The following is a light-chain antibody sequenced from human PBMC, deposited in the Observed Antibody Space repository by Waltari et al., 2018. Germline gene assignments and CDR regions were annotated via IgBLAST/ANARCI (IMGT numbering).Light chain of an antibody. CDR1: SSNLGTNS. J-gene: IGLJ2*01. CDR2: SNS. CDR3: ATWDSNLNAWL. Sequence: QSILTQSHSASGTPGQRVTISRSGSSSNLGTNSVNWYKHVPVAAPRLLLYSNSLRPSGVPARFSGSKSGTSASLAISGLQSEDEAVYYCATWDSNLNAWLFGGGTKVTVL. V-gene: IGLV1-44*01.